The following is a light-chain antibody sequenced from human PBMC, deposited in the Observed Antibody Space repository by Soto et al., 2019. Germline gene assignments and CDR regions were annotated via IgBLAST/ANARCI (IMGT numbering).Light chain of an antibody. CDR3: QPLDSILSCYV. J-gene: IGLJ1*01. CDR1: RSNIGAGYD. CDR2: GNT. V-gene: IGLV1-40*01. Sequence: SVLTQPPSVSRAPGQRVTISCTGSRSNIGAGYDVHWYQQLPGTAPKLLIYGNTNRPSGVPDRFSGSKSGTSASLAITGLQAEDDADYYCQPLDSILSCYVLGPGTMVTV.